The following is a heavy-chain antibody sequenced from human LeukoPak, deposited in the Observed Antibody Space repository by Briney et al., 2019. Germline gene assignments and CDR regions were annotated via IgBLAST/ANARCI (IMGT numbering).Heavy chain of an antibody. Sequence: SETLSLTCTVSGGSISSSSYYWGWIRQPPGKGLEWIGSIYYSGSTYYNPSLKSRVTISVDTSKNQFSLKLSSVTAADTAVYYCARQGYSYGYINWFDPWGQGTLVTVSS. D-gene: IGHD5-18*01. CDR2: IYYSGST. J-gene: IGHJ5*02. CDR1: GGSISSSSYY. CDR3: ARQGYSYGYINWFDP. V-gene: IGHV4-39*01.